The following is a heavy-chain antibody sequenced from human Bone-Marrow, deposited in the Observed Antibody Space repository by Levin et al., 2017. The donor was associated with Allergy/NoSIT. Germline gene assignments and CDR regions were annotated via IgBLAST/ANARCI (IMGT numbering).Heavy chain of an antibody. CDR3: ARDGDYYGSGTIPFDS. Sequence: SVKVSCKASGGTFSSYAINWVRQAPGQGLEWMGGIIPIFDTAIYAQNFQGRVTITADESTTTAYMELSSLRSEDTAMYYCARDGDYYGSGTIPFDSWGQGTLVTVSS. CDR2: IIPIFDTA. CDR1: GGTFSSYA. D-gene: IGHD3-10*01. J-gene: IGHJ4*02. V-gene: IGHV1-69*13.